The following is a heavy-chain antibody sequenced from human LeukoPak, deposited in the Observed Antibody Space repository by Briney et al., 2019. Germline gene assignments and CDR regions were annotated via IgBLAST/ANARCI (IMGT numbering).Heavy chain of an antibody. Sequence: ASVKVSCKASGYTFTSYNMHWARQAPGQGLEWMGIINPPGGSTRYAQKFQGRVTMTRDTSTSTVYMELRSLRSEDTALYYCARAGTHPERKAATFYWGQGTLVTASS. D-gene: IGHD1-26*01. J-gene: IGHJ4*02. CDR2: INPPGGST. CDR1: GYTFTSYN. CDR3: ARAGTHPERKAATFY. V-gene: IGHV1-46*01.